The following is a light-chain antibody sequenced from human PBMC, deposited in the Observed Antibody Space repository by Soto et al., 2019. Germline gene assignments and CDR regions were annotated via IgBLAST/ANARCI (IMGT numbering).Light chain of an antibody. CDR2: WAS. CDR1: QSVLYSSNNKNY. V-gene: IGKV4-1*01. J-gene: IGKJ3*01. CDR3: QHFYSTPVT. Sequence: DIVMTQSPDSLAVSLGERATINYKSSQSVLYSSNNKNYLAWYQQKPGQPPKLLIYWASTRESGVPDRFSGSGSGTDFTLTISGLQAEDVAVYYCQHFYSTPVTFGPGTKVDIK.